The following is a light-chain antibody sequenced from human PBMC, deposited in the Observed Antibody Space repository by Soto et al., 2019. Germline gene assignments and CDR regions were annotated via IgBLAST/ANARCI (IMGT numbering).Light chain of an antibody. CDR3: QSYDSSLSVYV. CDR2: ANS. J-gene: IGLJ1*01. Sequence: QSVLTQPPSVSGAPGQRVTISCTGNSSNIGAGYDVHWYQQLPGIAPKLLIYANSNRPSGVPDRFSGSKSGTSASLAITGLQAEDEADYYCQSYDSSLSVYVFGTGTKLTVL. V-gene: IGLV1-40*01. CDR1: SSNIGAGYD.